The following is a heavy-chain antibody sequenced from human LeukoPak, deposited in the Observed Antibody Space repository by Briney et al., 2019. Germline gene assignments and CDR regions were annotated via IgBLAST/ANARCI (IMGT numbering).Heavy chain of an antibody. CDR3: ARVTHYFASGSLAIYYFDY. CDR2: INYDGSTT. Sequence: PGGSLRLSCAASGFTFNNYWMHWVRQAPGKGLVWVSRINYDGSTTTYADSVKGRFTISRDNAKNTLYMQINSLRAEDTAVYYCARVTHYFASGSLAIYYFDYWGQGTLVTVSS. CDR1: GFTFNNYW. D-gene: IGHD3-10*01. V-gene: IGHV3-74*01. J-gene: IGHJ4*02.